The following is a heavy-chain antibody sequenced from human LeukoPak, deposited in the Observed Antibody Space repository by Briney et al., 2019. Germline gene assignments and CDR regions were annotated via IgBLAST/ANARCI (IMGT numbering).Heavy chain of an antibody. Sequence: LRLSCAASGFTFSDYYMSWIRQAPGKGLEWVGYIYHSGSTYYNPSLKSRVTISVDRSKNQFSLKLSSVTAADTAVYYCARGGSIHRTFDPWGQGTLVTVSS. J-gene: IGHJ5*02. V-gene: IGHV4-30-2*01. CDR3: ARGGSIHRTFDP. CDR1: GFTFSDYY. CDR2: IYHSGST. D-gene: IGHD2-21*01.